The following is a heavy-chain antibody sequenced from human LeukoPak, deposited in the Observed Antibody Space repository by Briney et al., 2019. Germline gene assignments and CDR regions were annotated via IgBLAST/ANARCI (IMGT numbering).Heavy chain of an antibody. V-gene: IGHV4-34*01. Sequence: SETLSLTCAVYGGSFSGYYWSWMRQPPGKGLEWIGEIHPSGSTDYNPSLKGRVTISPDTSKTQFFLKMTSVTAADTAVYYCARGEDADKQGQWGHGTLVTVSS. J-gene: IGHJ4*01. CDR3: ARGEDADKQGQ. D-gene: IGHD5-24*01. CDR1: GGSFSGYY. CDR2: IHPSGST.